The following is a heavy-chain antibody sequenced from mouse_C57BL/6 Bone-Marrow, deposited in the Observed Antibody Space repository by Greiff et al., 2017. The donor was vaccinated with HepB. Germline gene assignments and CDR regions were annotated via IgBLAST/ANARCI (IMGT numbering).Heavy chain of an antibody. CDR1: GYTFTDYY. CDR3: ARPYSNWKAWFAY. J-gene: IGHJ3*01. Sequence: VQLQQSGPELVKPGASVKISCKASGYTFTDYYMNWVKQSHGKSLEWIGDINPNNGGTSYNQKFKGKATLTVDKSSSTAYMELRSLTSEDSAVYCCARPYSNWKAWFAYWGQGTLVTVSA. D-gene: IGHD2-5*01. CDR2: INPNNGGT. V-gene: IGHV1-26*01.